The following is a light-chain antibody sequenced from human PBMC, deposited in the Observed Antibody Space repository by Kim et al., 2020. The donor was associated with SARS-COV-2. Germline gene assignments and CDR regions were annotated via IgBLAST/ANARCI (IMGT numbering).Light chain of an antibody. CDR2: YAS. J-gene: IGLJ2*01. CDR3: QVWDSSSDHVV. V-gene: IGLV3-21*04. CDR1: NIGSKS. Sequence: SYELTQPPSVSVAPGKTARITCGGNNIGSKSVHWYQQKPGQAPVLVIYYASDRPSGIPERFSGSNSGNTATLTISRVEAGDEAYYYCQVWDSSSDHVVFGGGTQLTVL.